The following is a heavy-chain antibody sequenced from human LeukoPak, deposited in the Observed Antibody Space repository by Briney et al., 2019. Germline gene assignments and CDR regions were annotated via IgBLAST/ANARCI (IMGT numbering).Heavy chain of an antibody. Sequence: SQTLSLTCAVSGGSISSAYCCWSWLRQQPGKGLECIGFIYNSGSAYYNPSIKRRVTITIATSKNQFPLTLNSVAAADTAVYYCTRGSDYFDYWGQGTLVTVSS. CDR3: TRGSDYFDY. V-gene: IGHV4-31*11. CDR1: GGSISSAYCC. J-gene: IGHJ4*02. CDR2: IYNSGSA.